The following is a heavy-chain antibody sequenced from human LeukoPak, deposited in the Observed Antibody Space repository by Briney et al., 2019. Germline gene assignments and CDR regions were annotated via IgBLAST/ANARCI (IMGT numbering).Heavy chain of an antibody. CDR2: ISAYNGNT. CDR1: GYTFTSYG. J-gene: IGHJ3*02. Sequence: LEASVKVSCKASGYTFTSYGISWVRQAPGQGLEWMGWISAYNGNTNYAQKLQGRVTMTTDTSTSTAYMELRSLRSDDTAVYYCARVQRGSSRDAFDIWGQGTMVTVSS. V-gene: IGHV1-18*01. CDR3: ARVQRGSSRDAFDI. D-gene: IGHD2-2*01.